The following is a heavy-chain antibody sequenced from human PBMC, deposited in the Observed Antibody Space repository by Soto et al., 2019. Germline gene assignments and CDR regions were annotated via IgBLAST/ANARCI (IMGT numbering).Heavy chain of an antibody. CDR2: IYHSGST. V-gene: IGHV4-61*01. CDR3: ARGRSGGDYYGSGSPGKGWFDP. CDR1: GGSVSSVNYY. J-gene: IGHJ5*02. Sequence: PSETLSLTCTVSGGSVSSVNYYWSWIRQPPGKGLEWIGYIYHSGSTNYNPSLKSRVTISVDTSKNQFSLKLSSVTAADTAVYYCARGRSGGDYYGSGSPGKGWFDPWGQGTLVTVSS. D-gene: IGHD3-10*01.